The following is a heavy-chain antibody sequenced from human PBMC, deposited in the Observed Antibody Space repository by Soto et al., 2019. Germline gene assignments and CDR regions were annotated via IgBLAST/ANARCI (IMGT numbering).Heavy chain of an antibody. Sequence: QVQLVQSGAEVKKPGSSVKVSCKASGGTFSSYAISWVRQAPGQGLEWMGGFIPIFGTANYAQKFQGRVTTTGDESSSTAYMELSSLISEDTGVYSWARATSSYFDYSGQGTLVNVSA. D-gene: IGHD1-1*01. CDR2: FIPIFGTA. CDR3: ARATSSYFDY. V-gene: IGHV1-69*12. J-gene: IGHJ4*02. CDR1: GGTFSSYA.